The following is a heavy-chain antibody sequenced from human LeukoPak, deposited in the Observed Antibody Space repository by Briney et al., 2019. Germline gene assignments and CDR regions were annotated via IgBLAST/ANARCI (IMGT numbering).Heavy chain of an antibody. Sequence: GGSLRLSCAASGFTFSSYSMNWVRQAPGKGLEWVSYISSSSSTIYYADSVKGRFTISRDNAKNSLYLQMNSLRAEDTAVYYCASCSGSLFRKCHWGQGTLVTVSS. CDR2: ISSSSSTI. V-gene: IGHV3-48*01. CDR3: ASCSGSLFRKCH. D-gene: IGHD3-10*02. J-gene: IGHJ4*02. CDR1: GFTFSSYS.